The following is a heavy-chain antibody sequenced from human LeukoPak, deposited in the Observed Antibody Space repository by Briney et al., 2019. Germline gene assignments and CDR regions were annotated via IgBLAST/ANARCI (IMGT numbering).Heavy chain of an antibody. CDR1: GYPFTTWE. V-gene: IGHV1-8*01. J-gene: IGHJ5*02. Sequence: GASVKVSCKTSGYPFTTWEINWVRQAAGQGLEWMGWVHPNSGDTDYAQRFQGSVTMTRDTSTSTVYMELRGLRYDDTAVYFCARGPRNDPWGQGTLVTVSS. CDR2: VHPNSGDT. D-gene: IGHD1-14*01. CDR3: ARGPRNDP.